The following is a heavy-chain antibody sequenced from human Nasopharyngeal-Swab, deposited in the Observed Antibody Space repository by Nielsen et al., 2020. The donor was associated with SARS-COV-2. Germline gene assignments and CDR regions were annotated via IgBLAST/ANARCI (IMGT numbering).Heavy chain of an antibody. CDR1: GFTFDDYA. V-gene: IGHV3-9*01. CDR2: ISWNSGSI. CDR3: AKDHGYYYGMDV. J-gene: IGHJ6*02. Sequence: SLEISCAASGFTFDDYAMHWVRQAPGKGLEWVSGISWNSGSIGYADSVKGRFTISRDNAKNSLYLQMNSLRAEDTALYYCAKDHGYYYGMDVWGQGTTVTVSS.